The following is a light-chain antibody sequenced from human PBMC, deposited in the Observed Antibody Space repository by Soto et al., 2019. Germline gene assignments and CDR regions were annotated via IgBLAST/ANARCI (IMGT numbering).Light chain of an antibody. V-gene: IGKV1-5*01. CDR3: QQYTPNSRT. CDR1: QSVSNW. Sequence: DIQITQSPSTLSASVGDGVTITCRASQSVSNWLAWYQQKPGKAPNLLIYDASSLESGVPSRFSGSGSGTEFTLTISSLRPDDFATYSCQQYTPNSRTFGQGTKVDIK. J-gene: IGKJ1*01. CDR2: DAS.